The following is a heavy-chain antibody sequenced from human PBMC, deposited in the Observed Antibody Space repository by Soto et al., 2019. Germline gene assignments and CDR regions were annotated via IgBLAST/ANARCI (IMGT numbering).Heavy chain of an antibody. CDR3: ARDRRYVVPAAMDY. CDR2: INPSGGST. V-gene: IGHV1-46*03. D-gene: IGHD2-2*01. J-gene: IGHJ4*02. CDR1: GYTFTSYD. Sequence: ASVKVSCKASGYTFTSYDINRVRQATGQGLEWMGIINPSGGSTSYAQKFQGRVTMTRDTSTSTVYMELSSLRSEDTAVYYCARDRRYVVPAAMDYWGQGTLVTVSS.